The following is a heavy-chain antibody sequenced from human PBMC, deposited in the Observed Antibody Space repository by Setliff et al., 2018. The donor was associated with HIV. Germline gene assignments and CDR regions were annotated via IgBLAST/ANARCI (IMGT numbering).Heavy chain of an antibody. CDR2: IRSNTFGGTT. CDR1: GFTFGDYA. V-gene: IGHV3-49*04. CDR3: AREDVTTSGLDI. D-gene: IGHD4-17*01. Sequence: PGGSLRLSCATSGFTFGDYALSWVRQAPGKGLEWVAVIRSNTFGGTTEYGAAVKGRFIISRDNAKSTLYLQMNSLRVDDTAKYYCAREDVTTSGLDIWGQGTMVTVSS. J-gene: IGHJ3*02.